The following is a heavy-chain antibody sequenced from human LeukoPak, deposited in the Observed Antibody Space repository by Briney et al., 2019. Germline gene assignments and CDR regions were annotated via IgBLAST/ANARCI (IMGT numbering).Heavy chain of an antibody. CDR2: ISAYNGNT. V-gene: IGHV1-18*01. D-gene: IGHD3-3*01. J-gene: IGHJ4*02. Sequence: ASVKVSCKASGGTFSSYAISWVRQAPGQGLEWMGWISAYNGNTNYPQKLQGRVTMSTDTSTSTAYMELRSLRSDDTAVYYCAREEYDFWSGYSTGHAIDYWGQGTLVTVSS. CDR3: AREEYDFWSGYSTGHAIDY. CDR1: GGTFSSYA.